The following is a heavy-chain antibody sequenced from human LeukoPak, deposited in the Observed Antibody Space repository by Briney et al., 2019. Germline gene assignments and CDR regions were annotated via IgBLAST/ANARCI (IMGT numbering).Heavy chain of an antibody. V-gene: IGHV3-21*01. D-gene: IGHD2-2*01. Sequence: GGSLRLSCAASGFTFSSYTMNWVRQTPGKGLEWVSSIYYADSLKGRFTISRDNAKNSLYLQMNSLRAEDTAVYYCARRCASTSCYGDFDYWGQGTLVTVSS. CDR1: GFTFSSYT. J-gene: IGHJ4*02. CDR3: ARRCASTSCYGDFDY. CDR2: I.